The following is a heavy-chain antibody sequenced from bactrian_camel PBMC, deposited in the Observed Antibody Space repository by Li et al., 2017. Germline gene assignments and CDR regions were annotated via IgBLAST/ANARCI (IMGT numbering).Heavy chain of an antibody. CDR1: GFTAGRHI. J-gene: IGHJ4*01. Sequence: VQLVESGGGLVQPGGSLRLSCAASGFTAGRHIMSWVRQAPGKGLEWVSTISSSGGTTYYADSMKGRFTISRDNAKNTVYLQMNSLRPEDTAMYYCAVIRMVTVRLLGPSITGARGPRSPSP. V-gene: IGHV3S40*01. D-gene: IGHD2*01. CDR3: AVIRMVTVRLLGPSIT. CDR2: ISSSGGTT.